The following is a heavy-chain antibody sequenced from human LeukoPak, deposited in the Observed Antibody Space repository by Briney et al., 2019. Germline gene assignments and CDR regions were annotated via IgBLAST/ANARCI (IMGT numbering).Heavy chain of an antibody. CDR2: ISWNSGSI. J-gene: IGHJ4*02. V-gene: IGHV3-9*01. CDR3: AKAQMVTMAFDY. CDR1: GFTFDDYA. D-gene: IGHD5-24*01. Sequence: GGSLRLSCAASGFTFDDYAMHWVRQAPGKGLEWVSGISWNSGSIGYADSVKGRFTISRDNAKNSLYLQMNSLRAEDTALYYCAKAQMVTMAFDYWGQGTLVTVSS.